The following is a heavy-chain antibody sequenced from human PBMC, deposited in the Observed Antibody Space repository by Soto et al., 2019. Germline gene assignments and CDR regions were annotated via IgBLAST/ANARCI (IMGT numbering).Heavy chain of an antibody. D-gene: IGHD3-16*01. V-gene: IGHV1-2*04. Sequence: AASVKVSCKASGYTLTGNYMHWVRRAPGQGLEWMGWINPNSGGTNYAQKFQGWVTMTRDTSINTAYMELSRLRSDDTAVYYCARASDMITFFDYWGQGTLVTVSS. CDR2: INPNSGGT. J-gene: IGHJ4*02. CDR3: ARASDMITFFDY. CDR1: GYTLTGNY.